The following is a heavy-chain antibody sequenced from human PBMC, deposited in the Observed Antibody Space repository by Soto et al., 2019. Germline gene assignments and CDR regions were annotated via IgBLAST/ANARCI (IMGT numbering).Heavy chain of an antibody. CDR3: ARDLGTTLVFADPQAPLAGGNYYYGMDV. CDR1: GGSISSGDYY. Sequence: PSETLSLTCTVSGGSISSGDYYWSWIRQPPGKGLEWIGYIYYSGSTYYNPSLKSRVTISVDTSKNQFSLKLSSVTAADTAVYYCARDLGTTLVFADPQAPLAGGNYYYGMDVWGQGTTVTVSS. V-gene: IGHV4-30-4*01. D-gene: IGHD2-2*01. CDR2: IYYSGST. J-gene: IGHJ6*02.